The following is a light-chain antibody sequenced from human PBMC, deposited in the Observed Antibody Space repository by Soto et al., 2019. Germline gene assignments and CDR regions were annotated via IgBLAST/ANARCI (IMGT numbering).Light chain of an antibody. V-gene: IGLV1-40*01. CDR3: QSYDSGLSVLVV. Sequence: QSVLTQPPSVSGAPGQGVTISCTGSSSNIGAGYDVHWYQQLPGTAPKLLIYGNSNRPSGVPDRFSGSKSGTSASLAITGLQAEDEADYYCQSYDSGLSVLVVFGGGTKLTVL. J-gene: IGLJ2*01. CDR2: GNS. CDR1: SSNIGAGYD.